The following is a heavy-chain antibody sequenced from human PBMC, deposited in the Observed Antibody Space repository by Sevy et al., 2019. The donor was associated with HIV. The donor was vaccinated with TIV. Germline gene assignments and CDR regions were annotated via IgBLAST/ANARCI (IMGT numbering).Heavy chain of an antibody. CDR3: TRNLEIG. Sequence: GGSLRLSCAASGFTFSRYGMHWVRQAPGKGLERVAVTWYDGSKEYYADSVKGRFTVSRDNSKNTLYLQMNSLRAEDTAVYYCTRNLEIGWGQGTLVTVSS. CDR1: GFTFSRYG. CDR2: TWYDGSKE. J-gene: IGHJ4*02. V-gene: IGHV3-33*01.